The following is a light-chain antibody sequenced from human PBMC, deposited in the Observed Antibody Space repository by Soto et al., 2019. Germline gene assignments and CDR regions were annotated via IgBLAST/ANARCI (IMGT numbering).Light chain of an antibody. CDR2: VAS. V-gene: IGKV1-39*01. Sequence: DIQMTQSPSSLSASVGDRVTITCRASQSISNYLSWYQQEPGKAPKLLINVASTLQSGVPSRFSGSGSGTDFTLAISSLQPEDFATYYCQQSSSTPQTFGGGTKVDIK. CDR1: QSISNY. CDR3: QQSSSTPQT. J-gene: IGKJ4*01.